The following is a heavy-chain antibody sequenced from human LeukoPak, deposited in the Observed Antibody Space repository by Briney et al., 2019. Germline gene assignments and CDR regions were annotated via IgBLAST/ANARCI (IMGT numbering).Heavy chain of an antibody. J-gene: IGHJ5*02. V-gene: IGHV4-4*07. CDR2: IYTSGST. CDR3: ARVTTPYYDSVEPFDP. Sequence: PSETLSLTCTVSGGSISSYYWSWIRQPAGKGLEWIGRIYTSGSTNYNPSLKSRVTMSVDTSKTQFSLKLSSVTAADTAVYYCARVTTPYYDSVEPFDPWGQGTLVTVSS. D-gene: IGHD5-12*01. CDR1: GGSISSYY.